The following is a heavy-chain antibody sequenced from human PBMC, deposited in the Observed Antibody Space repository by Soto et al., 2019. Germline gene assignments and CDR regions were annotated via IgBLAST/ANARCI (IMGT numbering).Heavy chain of an antibody. CDR1: GGSLTGAGYS. Sequence: QLLLQESGSGLVRPSQTLSLTCGVSGGSLTGAGYSWTWIRQTPGQGLEWIGHIYHTGNAYYNPSLKGRFTISVDTSKNQFSLNLTSLIAADTAIYYCARNWNYVGMNWFDPWGQGTLVTVSS. CDR2: IYHTGNA. D-gene: IGHD1-7*01. J-gene: IGHJ5*02. CDR3: ARNWNYVGMNWFDP. V-gene: IGHV4-30-2*01.